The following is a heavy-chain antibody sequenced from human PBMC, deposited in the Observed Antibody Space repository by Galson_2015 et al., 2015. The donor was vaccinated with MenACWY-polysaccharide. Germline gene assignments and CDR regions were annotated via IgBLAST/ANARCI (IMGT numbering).Heavy chain of an antibody. CDR1: GFNFSILV. V-gene: IGHV3-23*01. D-gene: IGHD1-26*01. CDR3: VKGGWGDN. CDR2: ISPGSETA. J-gene: IGHJ4*02. Sequence: SLRLSCAASGFNFSILVMTWVRQGPGKGLEWVSAISPGSETAYYSDSVKGRFSISRDNPKNTLYLQIDSLRAEDTAVYYCVKGGWGDNWGQGTLVTVSS.